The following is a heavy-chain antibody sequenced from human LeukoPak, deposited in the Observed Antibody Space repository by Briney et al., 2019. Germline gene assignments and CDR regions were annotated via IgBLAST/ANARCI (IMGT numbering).Heavy chain of an antibody. Sequence: GSSVKLSCTASGGTFSSYAINWVRQAPGQGLEWMAGIIPIFGTANYAQTFQGRFTITTDEATSTAYLELNSLRSEDTAVYYCARYNWGSNYYYYMDVWGKGTTVTVSS. D-gene: IGHD7-27*01. CDR2: IIPIFGTA. J-gene: IGHJ6*03. CDR1: GGTFSSYA. V-gene: IGHV1-69*05. CDR3: ARYNWGSNYYYYMDV.